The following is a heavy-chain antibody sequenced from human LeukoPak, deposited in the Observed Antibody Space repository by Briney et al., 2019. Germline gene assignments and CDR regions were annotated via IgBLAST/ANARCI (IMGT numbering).Heavy chain of an antibody. CDR3: ARHDL. J-gene: IGHJ4*02. CDR2: CYYSGYF. CDR1: GGSISSSGYY. Sequence: PSETLSLTCTVSGGSISSSGYYWGRIRQPPGKALEWIVSCYYSGYFYYNPSLKSRVTMCVDTANKHFSLRVNSMTAEASVLYYCARHDLWGQGTLVTVSS. V-gene: IGHV4-39*01.